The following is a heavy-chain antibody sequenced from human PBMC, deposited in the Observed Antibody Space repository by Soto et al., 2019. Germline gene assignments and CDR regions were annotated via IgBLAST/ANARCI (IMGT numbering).Heavy chain of an antibody. CDR3: AREGASSYASRHFDN. Sequence: ETLSLTCTVSGGSMFGYYWRWIRQPAGKGLEWIARISGSGGTNYNPSLKSRVTLYLDRSKNTLSLSLTSVTAADTAVYYCAREGASSYASRHFDNWGQGTLVTVSS. CDR2: ISGSGGT. CDR1: GGSMFGYY. J-gene: IGHJ4*02. V-gene: IGHV4-4*07. D-gene: IGHD3-16*01.